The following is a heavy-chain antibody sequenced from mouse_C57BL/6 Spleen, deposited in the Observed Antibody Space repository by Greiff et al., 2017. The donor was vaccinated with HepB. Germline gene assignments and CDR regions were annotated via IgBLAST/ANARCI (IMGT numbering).Heavy chain of an antibody. CDR1: GYAFSSYW. J-gene: IGHJ4*01. CDR2: IYPGDGDT. CDR3: ASPYYYGSSGAMDY. D-gene: IGHD1-1*01. Sequence: VQLQQSGAELVKPGASVKISCKASGYAFSSYWMNWVKQRPGKGLEWIGQIYPGDGDTNYNGKFKGKATLTADKSSSTAYMQLSSLTSEDSAVYFCASPYYYGSSGAMDYWGQGTSVTVSS. V-gene: IGHV1-80*01.